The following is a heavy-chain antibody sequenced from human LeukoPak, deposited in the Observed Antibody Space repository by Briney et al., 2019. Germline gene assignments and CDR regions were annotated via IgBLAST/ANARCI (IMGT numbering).Heavy chain of an antibody. Sequence: GGSLRLSCAASGFTFSSYAMSWVRQAPGKGLEWVSAISGSGGSTYYADSVKGRFTISRGNAKNSLYLQMNSLRAEDTAVYYCARDSSSWYSPFDYWGQGTLVTVSS. CDR2: ISGSGGST. CDR1: GFTFSSYA. CDR3: ARDSSSWYSPFDY. J-gene: IGHJ4*02. V-gene: IGHV3-23*01. D-gene: IGHD6-13*01.